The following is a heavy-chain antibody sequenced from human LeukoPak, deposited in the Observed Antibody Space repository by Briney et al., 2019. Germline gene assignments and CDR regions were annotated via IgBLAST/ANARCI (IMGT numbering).Heavy chain of an antibody. V-gene: IGHV3-7*01. Sequence: GGSLRLSCAASGFTFSSYWMSWVRQAPGKGLEWVANIKQDGSEKYYVDSVKGRFTISRDNAKSSLYLQMNSLRAEDTAVYYGANHLPCVSHNGPSFDDGGRETLVTVSS. CDR3: ANHLPCVSHNGPSFDD. CDR2: IKQDGSEK. D-gene: IGHD1-14*01. CDR1: GFTFSSYW. J-gene: IGHJ4*02.